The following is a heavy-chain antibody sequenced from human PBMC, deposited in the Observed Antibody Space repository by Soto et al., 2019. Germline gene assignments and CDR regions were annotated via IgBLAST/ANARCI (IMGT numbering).Heavy chain of an antibody. D-gene: IGHD3-9*01. Sequence: PGGSLRLSCAASGFTFSSYDMHWVRQATGKGLEWVSAIGTAGDTYYPGSVKGRFTISRENAKNSLYLQMNSLRAGDTAVYYCARDKGDYDILTGYHYYYGMDVWGQGTTVTVSS. CDR1: GFTFSSYD. J-gene: IGHJ6*02. CDR3: ARDKGDYDILTGYHYYYGMDV. CDR2: IGTAGDT. V-gene: IGHV3-13*04.